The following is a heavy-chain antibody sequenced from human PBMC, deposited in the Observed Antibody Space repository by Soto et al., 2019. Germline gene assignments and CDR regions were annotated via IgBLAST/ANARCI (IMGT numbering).Heavy chain of an antibody. CDR1: GGSFGGYY. J-gene: IGHJ4*02. V-gene: IGHV4-34*01. CDR2: INHSGST. D-gene: IGHD4-17*01. CDR3: ARDYGDYHFDY. Sequence: PSETLSLTCAVYGGSFGGYYWSWIRQPPGKGLEWIGEINHSGSTNYNPSLKSRVTISVDTSKNQFSLKLSSVTAADTAVYYCARDYGDYHFDYWGQGTLVTVSS.